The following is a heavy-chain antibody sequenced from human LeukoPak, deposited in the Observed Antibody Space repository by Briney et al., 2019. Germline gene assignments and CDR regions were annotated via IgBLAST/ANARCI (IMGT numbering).Heavy chain of an antibody. CDR1: GFTFSSYA. Sequence: GGSLRLSCAASGFTFSSYAMSWVRQAPGKGLEWVSAISGSGGSTYYADSVKGRFTISRDNSKNTLYLQMNSLGAEDTAVYYCAKGPVLRFLEWVDYWGQGTLVTVSS. CDR2: ISGSGGST. V-gene: IGHV3-23*01. J-gene: IGHJ4*02. CDR3: AKGPVLRFLEWVDY. D-gene: IGHD3-3*01.